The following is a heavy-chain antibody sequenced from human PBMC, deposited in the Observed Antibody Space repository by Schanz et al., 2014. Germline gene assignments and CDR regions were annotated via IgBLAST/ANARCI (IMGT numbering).Heavy chain of an antibody. D-gene: IGHD5-12*01. V-gene: IGHV3-23*01. CDR2: LTGSGGGT. Sequence: EVQLLESGGALVQPGGSLRLSCSASGFTFSTYAMSWVRQAPGKGPEWVSSLTGSGGGTYYADSVRGRFAISRDNSKNTLYLEMNSLRAEDTAVYYCARSRGFDSIFDFWGRGTLVTVSS. CDR1: GFTFSTYA. CDR3: ARSRGFDSIFDF. J-gene: IGHJ2*01.